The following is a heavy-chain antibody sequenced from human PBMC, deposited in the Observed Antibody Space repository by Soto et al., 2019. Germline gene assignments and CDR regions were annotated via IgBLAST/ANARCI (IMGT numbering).Heavy chain of an antibody. Sequence: GGSLRLSCAASGFTFSSYAMSWVRQAPGKGLEWVSAISGSGGSTYYADSVKGRFTISRDNYKNTLYLQMNSLRAEDTAVYYCANPAPIEAAAPIDTFDPWGQGNLVTVSS. J-gene: IGHJ5*02. CDR3: ANPAPIEAAAPIDTFDP. CDR1: GFTFSSYA. D-gene: IGHD6-13*01. CDR2: ISGSGGST. V-gene: IGHV3-23*01.